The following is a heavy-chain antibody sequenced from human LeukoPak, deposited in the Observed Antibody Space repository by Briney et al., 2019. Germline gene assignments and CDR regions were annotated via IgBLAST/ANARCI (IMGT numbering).Heavy chain of an antibody. CDR1: TGLFTGYW. D-gene: IGHD3-22*01. V-gene: IGHV5-51*01. CDR2: IYPGDSDT. Sequence: GESLKISCKGSTGLFTGYWIGWVRQMPGKGLEWMGIIYPGDSDTRYSPSFQGQVTISADKSISTAYLQWSSLKASDTAMYYCARSMIVVVTNAFDIWGQGTMVTVSS. CDR3: ARSMIVVVTNAFDI. J-gene: IGHJ3*02.